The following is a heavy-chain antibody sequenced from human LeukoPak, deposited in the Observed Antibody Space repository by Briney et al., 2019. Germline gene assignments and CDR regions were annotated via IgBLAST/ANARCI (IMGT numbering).Heavy chain of an antibody. Sequence: GGSLRLSCAASGFTFSDYYMSWIRQAPGKGLEWVSYISSSGSTIYYADSVKGRFTISRDNAKNTLYLQMNSLRAEDTAVYYCAKEKEYSSGWGFDYWGQGTLVTVSS. J-gene: IGHJ4*02. V-gene: IGHV3-11*04. CDR2: ISSSGSTI. CDR3: AKEKEYSSGWGFDY. CDR1: GFTFSDYY. D-gene: IGHD6-19*01.